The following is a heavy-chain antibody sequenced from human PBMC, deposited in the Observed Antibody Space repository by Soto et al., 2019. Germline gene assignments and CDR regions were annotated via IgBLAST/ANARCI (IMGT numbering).Heavy chain of an antibody. V-gene: IGHV3-9*01. CDR1: GFTFDDYA. Sequence: EVQLVESGGGLVQPGRSLRLSCAASGFTFDDYAMHWVRQAPGKGLEWVSGISWNSGSIGYADSVKGRFTISRDNAKNSLYLQMNSVSAEDTALYYCAKDRADYDFWSGYYLDYWGQGTLVTVSS. CDR2: ISWNSGSI. D-gene: IGHD3-3*01. CDR3: AKDRADYDFWSGYYLDY. J-gene: IGHJ4*02.